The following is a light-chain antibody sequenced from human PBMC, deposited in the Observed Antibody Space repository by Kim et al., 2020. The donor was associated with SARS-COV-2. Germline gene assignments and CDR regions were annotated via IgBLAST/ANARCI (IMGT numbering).Light chain of an antibody. J-gene: IGLJ2*01. CDR1: SSDVGDYNY. CDR2: EVN. CDR3: SSYAGSNNLV. V-gene: IGLV2-8*01. Sequence: GQSVTISCTGTSSDVGDYNYVSWYQQHPGKAPKLMIYEVNKRPSGVPDRFSGSKSGNTASLTVSGLQAEDEADYYCSSYAGSNNLVFGGGTQLTVL.